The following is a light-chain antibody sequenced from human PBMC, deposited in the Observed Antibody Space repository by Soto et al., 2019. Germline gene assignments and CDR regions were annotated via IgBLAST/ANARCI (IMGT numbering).Light chain of an antibody. V-gene: IGKV3-11*01. CDR3: QQRDYWQVT. CDR1: QSVSGY. J-gene: IGKJ5*01. Sequence: EIVLTQSPVTLSLSPGERATLSCRASQSVSGYLAWYQQKPGQAPRLLIYDVSNRATGIPARFSGSGSGTDFTLCISSIEHEDFAIYYCQQRDYWQVTFGQGTRLEIK. CDR2: DVS.